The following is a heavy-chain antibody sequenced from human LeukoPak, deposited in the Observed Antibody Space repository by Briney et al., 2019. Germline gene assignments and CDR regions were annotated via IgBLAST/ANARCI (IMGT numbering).Heavy chain of an antibody. CDR1: GFTVSSNY. V-gene: IGHV3-66*02. CDR3: ARSSFPTFPLFDY. Sequence: GGSLRLSCAASGFTVSSNYMSWVRQAPGKGLEWVSVTYSGGSTYYADSVKGRFTISRDNSKNTLYLQMNSLRAEDTAVYYCARSSFPTFPLFDYWGQGTLVTVSS. J-gene: IGHJ4*02. D-gene: IGHD2/OR15-2a*01. CDR2: TYSGGST.